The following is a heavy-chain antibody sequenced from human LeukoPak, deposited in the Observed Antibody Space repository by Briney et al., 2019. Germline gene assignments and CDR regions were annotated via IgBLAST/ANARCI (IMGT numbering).Heavy chain of an antibody. CDR2: ISGSSTYI. CDR3: AGGLNGERANPRLGN. D-gene: IGHD7-27*01. J-gene: IGHJ4*02. V-gene: IGHV3-21*01. CDR1: GFTFSSYS. Sequence: PGGSLRLSCAADGFTFSSYSMNWVRPAPGKGLEWVSSISGSSTYIYNADSLKGPFTISRDTATNSLYLQTSSLSTAHPAVYYRAGGLNGERANPRLGNWGQGTLFTASS.